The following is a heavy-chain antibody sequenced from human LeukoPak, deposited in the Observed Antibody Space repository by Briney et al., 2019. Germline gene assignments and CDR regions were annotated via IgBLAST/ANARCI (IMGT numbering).Heavy chain of an antibody. CDR3: AREGPSIVATFPYYYYMDV. Sequence: SVKVSCKAAGGTFDTYAISWVRQAPGQGLEWMGGIIPIFGTTNYAQKFQGRVTITADKSTSTAYMELSSLRSEDTAVYYCAREGPSIVATFPYYYYMDVWGKGTTVTVSS. V-gene: IGHV1-69*06. D-gene: IGHD5-12*01. J-gene: IGHJ6*03. CDR1: GGTFDTYA. CDR2: IIPIFGTT.